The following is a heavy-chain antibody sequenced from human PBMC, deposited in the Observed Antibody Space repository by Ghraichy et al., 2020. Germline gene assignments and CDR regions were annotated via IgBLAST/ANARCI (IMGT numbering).Heavy chain of an antibody. Sequence: GGSLRLSCAGSGFTFSNYAMSWVRQAPGKGLEWVSTIGGKGGPTYYADSVKGRFTISRDNSKNTLYLQMNSLRVEDTAVYYCAKAWGYSSGGACPSYNWFDPWGQGTLVTVSS. V-gene: IGHV3-23*01. CDR1: GFTFSNYA. J-gene: IGHJ5*02. D-gene: IGHD2-15*01. CDR2: IGGKGGPT. CDR3: AKAWGYSSGGACPSYNWFDP.